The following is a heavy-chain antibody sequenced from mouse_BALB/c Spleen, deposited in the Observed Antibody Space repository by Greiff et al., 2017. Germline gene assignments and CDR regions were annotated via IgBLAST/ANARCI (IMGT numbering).Heavy chain of an antibody. D-gene: IGHD2-4*01. CDR1: GYSFTSYW. CDR2: IYPGNSDT. CDR3: AETYYEYDENAVDY. Sequence: VQLKESGTVLARPGASVKMSCKASGYSFTSYWMHWVKQRPGQGLEWIGAIYPGNSDTSYNQKFKGKAKLTAVTSASTAYMELSSLTNEDSAVYYCAETYYEYDENAVDYWGQGTSVTVSA. J-gene: IGHJ4*01. V-gene: IGHV1-5*01.